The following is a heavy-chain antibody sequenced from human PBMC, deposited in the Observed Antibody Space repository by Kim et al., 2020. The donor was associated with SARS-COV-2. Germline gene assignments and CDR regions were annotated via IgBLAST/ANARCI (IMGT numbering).Heavy chain of an antibody. D-gene: IGHD5-12*01. CDR1: GFTFSSYA. Sequence: GGSLRLSCAASGFTFSSYAMHWVRQAPGKGLEWVAVIWYDGSNKYYADSVKGRFTISRDNSKNTLYLQMNSLRAEDTAVYYCAKGSVEMATILLDYWGQG. J-gene: IGHJ4*02. CDR3: AKGSVEMATILLDY. V-gene: IGHV3-33*06. CDR2: IWYDGSNK.